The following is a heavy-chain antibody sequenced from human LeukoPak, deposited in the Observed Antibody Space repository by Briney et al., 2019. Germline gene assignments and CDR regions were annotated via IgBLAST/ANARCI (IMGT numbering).Heavy chain of an antibody. CDR3: ARSEYYYDSSGYGY. J-gene: IGHJ4*02. CDR1: GFTFSSYW. CDR2: IKQDGSEK. V-gene: IGHV3-7*01. Sequence: GGSLRLSCAASGFTFSSYWMSWVRQAPGKGLEWVANIKQDGSEKYYVDSVMGRFTISRDNAKNSLYLQMNSLRAEDTAVYYCARSEYYYDSSGYGYWGQGTLVTVSS. D-gene: IGHD3-22*01.